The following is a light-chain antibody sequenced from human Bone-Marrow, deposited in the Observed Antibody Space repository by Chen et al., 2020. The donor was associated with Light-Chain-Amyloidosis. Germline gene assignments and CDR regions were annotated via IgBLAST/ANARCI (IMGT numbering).Light chain of an antibody. CDR1: DLPTEY. V-gene: IGLV3-25*03. CDR3: QSADSSGTYEVI. J-gene: IGLJ2*01. Sequence: SYELTQPPSVSVSPGQTAMITCSGDDLPTEYAYWYQQKPGQAPVLVIHRDTERPSGISERFSGSSSGTTATLTISGVQAEDEADYHCQSADSSGTYEVIFGGGTKLTVL. CDR2: RDT.